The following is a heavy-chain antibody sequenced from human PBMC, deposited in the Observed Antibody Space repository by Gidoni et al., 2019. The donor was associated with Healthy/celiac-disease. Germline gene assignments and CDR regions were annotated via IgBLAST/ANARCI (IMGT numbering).Heavy chain of an antibody. D-gene: IGHD3-22*01. V-gene: IGHV1-69*04. Sequence: QVQLVQSGAEVKKPGSSVKVSCKASGGTFSSYAISWVRQAPGQGLEWMGRILPILGIANYAQKFQGRVTITADKSTSTAYMELSSLRSEDTAVYYCARDGIVVERPFDYWGQGTLVTVSS. CDR3: ARDGIVVERPFDY. J-gene: IGHJ4*02. CDR1: GGTFSSYA. CDR2: ILPILGIA.